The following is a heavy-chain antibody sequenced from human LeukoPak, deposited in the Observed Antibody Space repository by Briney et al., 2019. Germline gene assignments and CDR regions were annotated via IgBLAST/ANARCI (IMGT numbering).Heavy chain of an antibody. CDR1: GGTFSSHA. CDR3: ASARMEDYYYYMDV. D-gene: IGHD1-1*01. CDR2: IIPIFGTA. J-gene: IGHJ6*03. Sequence: SVKVSCKASGGTFSSHAISWVRQAPGQGLEWMGGIIPIFGTANYAQKFQGRVTITMDESTSTAYMELSSLRSEDTAVYYCASARMEDYYYYMDVWGKGTTVTVSS. V-gene: IGHV1-69*05.